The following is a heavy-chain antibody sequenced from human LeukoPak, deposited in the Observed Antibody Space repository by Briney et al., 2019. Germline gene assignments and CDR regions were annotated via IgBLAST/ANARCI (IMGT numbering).Heavy chain of an antibody. CDR3: AGSQWLGDDAFDI. Sequence: SETLSLTCAVYGGSFSGYYWSWIRQPPGKGLEWIGEINHSGSTNYNPSLKSRVTISVDTSKNQFSLKLSSVTAAGTAVYYCAGSQWLGDDAFDIWGQGTMVTVSS. CDR1: GGSFSGYY. CDR2: INHSGST. D-gene: IGHD6-19*01. J-gene: IGHJ3*02. V-gene: IGHV4-34*01.